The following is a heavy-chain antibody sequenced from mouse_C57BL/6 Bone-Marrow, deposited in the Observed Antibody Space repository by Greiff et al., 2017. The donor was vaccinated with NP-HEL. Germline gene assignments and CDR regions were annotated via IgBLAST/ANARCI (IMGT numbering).Heavy chain of an antibody. V-gene: IGHV1-50*01. CDR1: GYTFTSYW. J-gene: IGHJ2*01. CDR3: AGYYYGSSYCY. Sequence: QVQLQQPGAELVKPGASVKLSCKASGYTFTSYWMQWVKQRPGQGLEWIGEIDPSDSYTNYNQKFKGKATLTVDTSSSTAYMQLSSLTSEDSAVYYCAGYYYGSSYCYWGQGTTLTVSS. D-gene: IGHD1-1*01. CDR2: IDPSDSYT.